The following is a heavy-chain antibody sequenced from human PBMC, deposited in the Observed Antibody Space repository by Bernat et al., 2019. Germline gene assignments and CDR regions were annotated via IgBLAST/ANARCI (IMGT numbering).Heavy chain of an antibody. V-gene: IGHV3-66*01. Sequence: EVQLVESGGDLVQPGGSLRLSCAASGFTVSSTYMSCVRQAPGKGLEWVSVIYSSGSTYYAESVKGRFTLSRDNSKNPLYLQMNRLRVEDTAFYYCAREENSYGPLDYWGQGTLVTVSS. CDR3: AREENSYGPLDY. J-gene: IGHJ4*02. D-gene: IGHD5-18*01. CDR2: IYSSGST. CDR1: GFTVSSTY.